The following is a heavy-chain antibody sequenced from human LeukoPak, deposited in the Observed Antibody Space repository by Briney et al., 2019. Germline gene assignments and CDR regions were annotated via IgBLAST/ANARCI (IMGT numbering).Heavy chain of an antibody. CDR2: IINIGSST. D-gene: IGHD3-22*01. V-gene: IGHV3-74*01. J-gene: IGHJ3*02. CDR3: ARVAYYYDSSDYYSHAFDI. CDR1: GFTFSSYW. Sequence: TGGSLSLSCAASGFTFSSYWMNWVRQAPGKGLGWVSHIINIGSSTTYADSVKGRFTISRDNAKNTLYLQMNSLRDEDTAVYYCARVAYYYDSSDYYSHAFDIWGQGTMVTVSS.